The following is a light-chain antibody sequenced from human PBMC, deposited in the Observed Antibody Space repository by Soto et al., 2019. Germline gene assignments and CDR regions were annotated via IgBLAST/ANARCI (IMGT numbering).Light chain of an antibody. CDR3: CSYAGSYTGV. J-gene: IGLJ1*01. Sequence: QSALTQPRSVCGSPGQSVTISCTGTSSDVGGYNYVSWYQQHPGKAPKLMIYDVSKRPSGVPDRFSGSKSGNTASLTISGLQAGDEADYYCCSYAGSYTGVFGTGTKVTVL. CDR2: DVS. CDR1: SSDVGGYNY. V-gene: IGLV2-11*01.